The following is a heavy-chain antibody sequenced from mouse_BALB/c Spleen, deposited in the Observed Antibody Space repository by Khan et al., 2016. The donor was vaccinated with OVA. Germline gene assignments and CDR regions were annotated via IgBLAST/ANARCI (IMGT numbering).Heavy chain of an antibody. CDR1: GFTFSDYG. V-gene: IGHV5-15*02. Sequence: EVELVESGGGLVQPGGSRKLSCAASGFTFSDYGMAWVRQAPGKGPEWLSFISSLAYNFYYADTVTGRFTISRENAKKTLYLEMSSLRSEDTAMYYCARGGKGGFAYWGQGTLVTVSA. CDR3: ARGGKGGFAY. J-gene: IGHJ3*01. CDR2: ISSLAYNF.